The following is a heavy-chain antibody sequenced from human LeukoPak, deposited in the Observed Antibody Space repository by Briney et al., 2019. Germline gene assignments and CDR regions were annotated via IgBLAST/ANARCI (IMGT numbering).Heavy chain of an antibody. J-gene: IGHJ4*02. D-gene: IGHD2-2*01. Sequence: SETLSLTCTVSGGSISSYYWSWIRQPPGKGLEWIGWISYSGSTNYNPSLKSRVTISLDTSKNQFSLKLSSVTAADTAVYYCARQAYCSSTNCYLFDYWGQGTLVTVSS. CDR2: ISYSGST. V-gene: IGHV4-59*08. CDR1: GGSISSYY. CDR3: ARQAYCSSTNCYLFDY.